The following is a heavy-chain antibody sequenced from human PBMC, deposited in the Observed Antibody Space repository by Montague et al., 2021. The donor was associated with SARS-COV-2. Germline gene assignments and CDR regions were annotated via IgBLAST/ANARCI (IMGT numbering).Heavy chain of an antibody. CDR3: ARETGTTVSLDY. V-gene: IGHV2-70*11. Sequence: PALGKPTQTLTLTCTFSGFSLSTSGMCVSWIRQPPGKALEWLARXDWXDDKYYSTSLKTRLTISKDTSKNRVVLTMTNMDPVDTATYYCARETGTTVSLDYWGQGTLVTVSS. D-gene: IGHD1-7*01. J-gene: IGHJ4*02. CDR1: GFSLSTSGMC. CDR2: XDWXDDK.